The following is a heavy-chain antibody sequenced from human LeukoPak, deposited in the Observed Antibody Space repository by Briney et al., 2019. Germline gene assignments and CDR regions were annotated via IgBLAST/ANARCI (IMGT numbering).Heavy chain of an antibody. D-gene: IGHD4/OR15-4a*01. V-gene: IGHV3-33*01. CDR1: GFTFSSYG. CDR2: IWYDGSNK. CDR3: ARDWDYYGASYGMDV. J-gene: IGHJ6*04. Sequence: GGSLRLSCAASGFTFSSYGMRWVRQAPGKGLEWVAVIWYDGSNKYYADSVKGRFTISRDNSKNTLYLQMNSLRAEDTAVYYCARDWDYYGASYGMDVWGKGTTVTVSS.